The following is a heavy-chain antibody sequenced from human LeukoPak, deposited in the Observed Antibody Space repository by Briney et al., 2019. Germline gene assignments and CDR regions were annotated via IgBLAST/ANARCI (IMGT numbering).Heavy chain of an antibody. CDR1: GYTFTSYG. D-gene: IGHD4-11*01. CDR2: ISAYNGNT. CDR3: ARAGGDYSKFNWFDP. J-gene: IGHJ5*02. V-gene: IGHV1-18*01. Sequence: ASVKVSCKASGYTFTSYGISWVRQAPGQGLEWMGWISAYNGNTNYAQKLQGRVTMTTDTSTSTAYMELRSLRSDDTAVYYCARAGGDYSKFNWFDPWGQGTLVTVSS.